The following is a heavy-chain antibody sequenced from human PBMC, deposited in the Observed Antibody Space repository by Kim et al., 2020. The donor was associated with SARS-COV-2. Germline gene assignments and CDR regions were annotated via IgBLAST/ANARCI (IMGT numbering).Heavy chain of an antibody. D-gene: IGHD3-22*01. Sequence: QKFQGRVTITRDTYASTAYMELSSLRAEDTAVYYCARAWGITMIVVAFDIWGQGTMVTVSS. J-gene: IGHJ3*02. V-gene: IGHV1-3*01. CDR3: ARAWGITMIVVAFDI.